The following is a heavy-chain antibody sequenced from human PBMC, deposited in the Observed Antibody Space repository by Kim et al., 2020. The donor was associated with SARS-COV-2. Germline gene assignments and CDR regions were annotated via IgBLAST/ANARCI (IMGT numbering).Heavy chain of an antibody. CDR2: ISGNGDNI. Sequence: GGSLRLSCAASGFTFNTYNMNWVRQAPGKGLEWVSSISGNGDNIYYADSVKGRFTISRDNAQNALYLRMNSLRVEDTAVYYCARDYIGTWIRGLLLFVPWGQGTLVTVPS. J-gene: IGHJ5*02. CDR1: GFTFNTYN. D-gene: IGHD5-12*01. V-gene: IGHV3-21*06. CDR3: ARDYIGTWIRGLLLFVP.